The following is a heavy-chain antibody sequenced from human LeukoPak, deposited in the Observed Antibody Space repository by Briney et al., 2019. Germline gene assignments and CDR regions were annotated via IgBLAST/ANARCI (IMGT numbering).Heavy chain of an antibody. Sequence: GGSLRLSCAASGFTFSSYAMSWVRQAPGKGLEWVSAISGSGGSTFYADSVRGRFTISRVNSKNTLYLQMDSLRAEDTAVYYCAKDLITFGGVIVYYFDYWGQGTLVTVSS. CDR2: ISGSGGST. CDR1: GFTFSSYA. CDR3: AKDLITFGGVIVYYFDY. V-gene: IGHV3-23*01. J-gene: IGHJ4*02. D-gene: IGHD3-16*02.